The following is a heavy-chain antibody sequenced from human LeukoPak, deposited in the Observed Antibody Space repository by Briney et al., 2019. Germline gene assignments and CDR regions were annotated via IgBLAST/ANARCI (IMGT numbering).Heavy chain of an antibody. CDR3: AKDGSLGYCSSTSCPFDY. V-gene: IGHV4-59*01. Sequence: SEALSLTCTVSGGSISSYYWSWIRQPPGKGLEWIGYIYYSGSTNYNPSLKSRVTISVDTSKNQFSLKLSSVTAADTAVYYCAKDGSLGYCSSTSCPFDYWGQGTLVTVSS. CDR2: IYYSGST. CDR1: GGSISSYY. D-gene: IGHD2-2*01. J-gene: IGHJ4*02.